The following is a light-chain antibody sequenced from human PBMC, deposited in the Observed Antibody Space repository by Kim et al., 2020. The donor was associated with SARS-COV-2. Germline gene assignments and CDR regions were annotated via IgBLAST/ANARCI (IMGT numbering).Light chain of an antibody. CDR2: YAT. CDR1: QSVDRW. Sequence: SASIGDRVSITCRASQSVDRWLAWYQQRPGKAPKLLIYYATDLKSGVPSRFSGRGSGTEFTLTITSLQPDDFGTYYCQQYSTYSYSLGQGTKLEI. J-gene: IGKJ2*03. V-gene: IGKV1-5*01. CDR3: QQYSTYSYS.